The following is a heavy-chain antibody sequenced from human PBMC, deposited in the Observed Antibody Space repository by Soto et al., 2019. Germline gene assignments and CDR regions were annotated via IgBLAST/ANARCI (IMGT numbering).Heavy chain of an antibody. CDR3: TTASMDTAMVGFDY. Sequence: ESGGGLVKPGGSLRLSCAASGFTFSNAWMSWVRQAPGKGLEWVGRIKSKTDGGTTDYAAPVKGRFTISRDDSKNTLYLQMNSLKTEDTAVYYCTTASMDTAMVGFDYWGQGTLVTVSS. V-gene: IGHV3-15*01. CDR2: IKSKTDGGTT. D-gene: IGHD5-18*01. CDR1: GFTFSNAW. J-gene: IGHJ4*02.